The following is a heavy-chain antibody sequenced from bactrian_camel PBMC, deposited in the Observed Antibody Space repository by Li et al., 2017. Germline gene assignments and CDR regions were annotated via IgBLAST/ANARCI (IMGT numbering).Heavy chain of an antibody. CDR1: GFDFHSFL. J-gene: IGHJ4*01. CDR2: ITRTGNIV. V-gene: IGHV3S42*01. Sequence: QLVESGGGLTTPGGSMRLACVGSGFDFHSFLMSWVRQAPGKGLEWVSSITRTGNIVTYSDSVKGRFTISRDNAKSTLYLQLSNVGPGDTATYYCAKAFYALSESYHVKGQGTQVTVS. D-gene: IGHD1*01.